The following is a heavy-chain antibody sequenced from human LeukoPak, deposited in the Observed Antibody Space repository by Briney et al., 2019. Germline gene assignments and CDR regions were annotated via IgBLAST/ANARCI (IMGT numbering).Heavy chain of an antibody. CDR2: ISYDGSNK. Sequence: GGSLRLSCAASGFTFSSYGMHWVRQAPGKGLEWVAVISYDGSNKYYADSVKGRFTISRDNSKNTLYLQMNSLRAEDTAVYYCAKGGPLVYYYHGMDVWGQGTTVTVSS. D-gene: IGHD6-6*01. V-gene: IGHV3-30*18. J-gene: IGHJ6*02. CDR3: AKGGPLVYYYHGMDV. CDR1: GFTFSSYG.